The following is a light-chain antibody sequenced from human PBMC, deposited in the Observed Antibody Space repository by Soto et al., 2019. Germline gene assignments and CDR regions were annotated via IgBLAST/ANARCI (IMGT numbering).Light chain of an antibody. CDR2: GAS. J-gene: IGKJ1*01. Sequence: EIVLPQSPGPLSLSPGERATLSCRAGQSVSTRSLAWYQQKPGQAPRLLISGASTRAADIPDGFSGSGSGTDFTLTINRLDPEYVAVYYCQQYDSSPRTFGHGTKVE. CDR3: QQYDSSPRT. CDR1: QSVSTRS. V-gene: IGKV3-20*01.